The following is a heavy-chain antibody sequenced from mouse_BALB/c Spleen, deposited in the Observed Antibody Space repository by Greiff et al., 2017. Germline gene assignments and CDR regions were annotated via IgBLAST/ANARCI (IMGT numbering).Heavy chain of an antibody. Sequence: VQLQQPGAELVRPGASVKLSCKASGYTFTSYWINWVKQRPGQGLEWIGNIYPSDSYTNYNQKFKDKATLTVDKSSSTAYMQLSSPTSEDSAVYYCTRYYGNGEAMDYWGQGTSVTVSS. CDR2: IYPSDSYT. CDR1: GYTFTSYW. D-gene: IGHD2-1*01. V-gene: IGHV1-69*02. CDR3: TRYYGNGEAMDY. J-gene: IGHJ4*01.